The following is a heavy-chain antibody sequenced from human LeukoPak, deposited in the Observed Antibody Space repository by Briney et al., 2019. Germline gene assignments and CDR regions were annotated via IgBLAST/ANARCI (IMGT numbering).Heavy chain of an antibody. D-gene: IGHD3-22*01. CDR3: ARGNYYDSTTYYRAFDI. J-gene: IGHJ3*02. CDR1: GGSISSYY. CDR2: IYYSGST. V-gene: IGHV4-39*07. Sequence: SETLSLTCTVSGGSISSYYWSWIRQPPGKGLEWIGSIYYSGSTYYNPSLKSRVTISVDTSKNQVSLKLSSVTAADTAVYYCARGNYYDSTTYYRAFDIWGQGTMVTVSS.